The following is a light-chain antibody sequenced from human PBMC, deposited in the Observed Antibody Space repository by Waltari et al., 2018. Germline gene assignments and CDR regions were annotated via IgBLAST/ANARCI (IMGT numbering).Light chain of an antibody. CDR2: RNN. CDR3: TAWDCSLNAHV. J-gene: IGLJ1*01. CDR1: SNNVGNLG. V-gene: IGLV10-54*04. Sequence: QAGLTQPPSVSKGLRQTATLTCTGNSNNVGNLGRTWLQQDQGHPPKLPSNRNNNQPAGVSERFAASRAGNTASLTITGLQPEDEADYYCTAWDCSLNAHVFGSGTKVTVL.